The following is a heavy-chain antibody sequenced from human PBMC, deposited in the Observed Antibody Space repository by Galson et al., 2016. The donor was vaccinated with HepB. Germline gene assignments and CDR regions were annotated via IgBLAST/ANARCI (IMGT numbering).Heavy chain of an antibody. CDR2: IRRKPSGGTA. J-gene: IGHJ3*02. Sequence: SLRLSCAASGFTFSTYGINWVRLAPGKGLDWVGFIRRKPSGGTAEYAASAKGRFTISRDDSKNIAYLQMNSLQIEDTAIYYCALAAYGLSVRDAFDIWGQGTMVTVSS. CDR3: ALAAYGLSVRDAFDI. V-gene: IGHV3-49*04. D-gene: IGHD4-17*01. CDR1: GFTFSTYG.